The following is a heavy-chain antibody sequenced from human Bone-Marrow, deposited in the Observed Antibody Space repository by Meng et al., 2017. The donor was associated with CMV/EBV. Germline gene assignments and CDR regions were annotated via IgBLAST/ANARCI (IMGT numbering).Heavy chain of an antibody. V-gene: IGHV3-48*04. J-gene: IGHJ3*02. D-gene: IGHD3-3*01. CDR3: ARDMDPIMIFGGVMSDAFDI. CDR2: ISSSSSTI. CDR1: ASTYCSYS. Sequence: SLSLSCPWSASTYCSYSMNWVRQAAGKGREWVSYISSSSSTIYYADSVMGRFTISRDNAKNSLYLQMSSLRAEDTAVYYCARDMDPIMIFGGVMSDAFDIWGQGTMVTVSS.